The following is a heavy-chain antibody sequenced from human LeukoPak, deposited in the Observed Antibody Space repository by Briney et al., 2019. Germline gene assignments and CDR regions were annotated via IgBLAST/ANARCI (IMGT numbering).Heavy chain of an antibody. CDR1: GFTFDDYA. CDR2: ISWNSGSI. V-gene: IGHV3-9*01. Sequence: PGRSLRLSCAASGFTFDDYAMHWVRQAPGKGLEWVSGISWNSGSIGYADSVKGRFTISRDNAKNSLYLQMNSLRAEDTALYYCAKDSQFYDSYFDYWGQGTLVTVSS. J-gene: IGHJ4*02. CDR3: AKDSQFYDSYFDY. D-gene: IGHD3-16*01.